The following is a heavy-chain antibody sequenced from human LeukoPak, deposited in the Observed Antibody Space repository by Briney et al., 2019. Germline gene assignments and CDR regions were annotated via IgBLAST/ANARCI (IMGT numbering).Heavy chain of an antibody. Sequence: SETLSLTCTVSGYSISSGYYWGWIRQPPGKGLEWIGSIYHSGSTYYNPSLKSRVTISVDTSKNQFSLKLSSVTAADTAVYYCARDPVSEWFGQYDAFDIWGQGTMVTVSS. CDR1: GYSISSGYY. CDR2: IYHSGST. J-gene: IGHJ3*02. V-gene: IGHV4-38-2*02. D-gene: IGHD3-10*01. CDR3: ARDPVSEWFGQYDAFDI.